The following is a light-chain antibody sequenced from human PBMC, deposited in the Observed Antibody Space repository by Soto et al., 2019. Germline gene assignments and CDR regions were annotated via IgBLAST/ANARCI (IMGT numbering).Light chain of an antibody. CDR1: SSDVGGYNY. CDR2: EVS. CDR3: SSYTASTTV. J-gene: IGLJ2*01. V-gene: IGLV2-14*01. Sequence: QSVLTQPASVSGSPGQSITISCTGTSSDVGGYNYVSWYQQHPGKAPKLMIYEVSKRPSGVSNRFSGSKSGNTASLTISGLQAEDEADYYCSSYTASTTVFGGGTKLTVL.